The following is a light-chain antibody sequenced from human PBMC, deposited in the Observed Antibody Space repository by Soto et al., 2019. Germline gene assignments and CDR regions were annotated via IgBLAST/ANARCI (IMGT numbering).Light chain of an antibody. CDR2: HAS. V-gene: IGKV1-5*01. J-gene: IGKJ1*01. CDR1: QGISNW. Sequence: DIQITHSPCTLSSSIVDTVTVACRASQGISNWLAWYQQKPGKAPKLLIFHASSLESGVPSRFSGSGSGTEFTLTISSLQSDDFATYYCQQYSSYPTFGQGTKVDI. CDR3: QQYSSYPT.